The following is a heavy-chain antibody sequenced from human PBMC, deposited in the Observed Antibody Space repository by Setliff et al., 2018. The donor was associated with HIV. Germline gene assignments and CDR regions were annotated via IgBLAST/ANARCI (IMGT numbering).Heavy chain of an antibody. V-gene: IGHV1-69-2*01. D-gene: IGHD3-10*01. CDR3: ARVGGSGSYYNEVYYYYYMDV. J-gene: IGHJ6*03. CDR2: VDPEDGET. CDR1: GYTFSDYY. Sequence: ASVKVSCKASGYTFSDYYMHWVQQAPGKGLEWMGRVDPEDGETNYAQKFQDRVTIIADESTSTVYMELSSLRSEDTAVYFCARVGGSGSYYNEVYYYYYMDVWGKGTTVTVSS.